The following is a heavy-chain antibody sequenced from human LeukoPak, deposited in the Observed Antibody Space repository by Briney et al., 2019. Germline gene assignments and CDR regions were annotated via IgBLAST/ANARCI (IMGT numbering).Heavy chain of an antibody. Sequence: VTSVKVSCKASGGTFSSYAISWVRQAPGQGLEWMGGIIPIFGTANYAQKFQSRVTITADESTSTAYMELSSLRSEETAVYYCAREEIEYSSSSPWFDPWGQGTLVTVSS. CDR3: AREEIEYSSSSPWFDP. V-gene: IGHV1-69*01. CDR2: IIPIFGTA. D-gene: IGHD6-6*01. CDR1: GGTFSSYA. J-gene: IGHJ5*02.